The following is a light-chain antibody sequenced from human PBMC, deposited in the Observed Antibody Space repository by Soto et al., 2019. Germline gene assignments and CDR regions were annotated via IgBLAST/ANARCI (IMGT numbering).Light chain of an antibody. CDR2: SAS. CDR1: RSISTN. CDR3: QQYNNWPPIT. V-gene: IGKV3-15*01. J-gene: IGKJ4*01. Sequence: EIVMTQTPATLSVSPGERATLSCRASRSISTNVAWYQHKSGQAPRLLIYSASTRATGIPTRFSGSGSGTEFTLTISSLQSEDFAIYYCQQYNNWPPITFGGGTKVDIK.